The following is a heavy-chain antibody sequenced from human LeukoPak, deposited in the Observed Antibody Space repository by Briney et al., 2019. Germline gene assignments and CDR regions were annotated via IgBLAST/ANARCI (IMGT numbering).Heavy chain of an antibody. CDR1: GGSFNRDY. D-gene: IGHD3-16*01. Sequence: PSETLSLTCAVYGGSFNRDYWNWIRQPPGKGLEWIGEINHSGSTNYNPSLKSRVTILVDTSKNQFSLKLPSVTAADTAVYYCARGFGHYFDYWGQGTLVTVSS. CDR3: ARGFGHYFDY. J-gene: IGHJ4*02. V-gene: IGHV4-34*01. CDR2: INHSGST.